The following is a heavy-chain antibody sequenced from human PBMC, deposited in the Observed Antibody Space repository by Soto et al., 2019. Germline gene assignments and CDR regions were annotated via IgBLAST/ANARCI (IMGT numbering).Heavy chain of an antibody. V-gene: IGHV1-69*13. D-gene: IGHD2-15*01. CDR1: GGTFSSYA. J-gene: IGHJ5*02. CDR3: ARVGHCSGGSCYSGGWFDP. Sequence: GASVKVSCKASGGTFSSYAISWVRQAPGQGLEWMGGIIPIFGTANYAQKFQGRVTITADESTSTAYMELSSLRSEDTAVYYCARVGHCSGGSCYSGGWFDPWGQRTLVTVSS. CDR2: IIPIFGTA.